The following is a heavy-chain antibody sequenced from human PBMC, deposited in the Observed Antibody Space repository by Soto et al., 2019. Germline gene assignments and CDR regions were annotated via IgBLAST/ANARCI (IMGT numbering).Heavy chain of an antibody. CDR3: ASSYSYGDPAGYFQH. J-gene: IGHJ1*01. Sequence: QVQLVQSGAEVKKPGASVKVSCKASGYTFTSYAMHWVRQAPGQRLEWMGWINAGNGNTKYSQKFQGRVTITRDTSASTAYMELSSLRSEDTAVYYCASSYSYGDPAGYFQHWGQGTLVTVSS. CDR1: GYTFTSYA. CDR2: INAGNGNT. V-gene: IGHV1-3*01. D-gene: IGHD5-18*01.